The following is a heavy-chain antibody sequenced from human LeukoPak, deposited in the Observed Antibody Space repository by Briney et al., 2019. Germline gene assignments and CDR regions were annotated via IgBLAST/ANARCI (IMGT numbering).Heavy chain of an antibody. CDR3: AREVVADSGYSYGLDY. D-gene: IGHD5-18*01. CDR1: GYTFTSYG. Sequence: ASVKVSCTASGYTFTSYGISWVRQAPGQGLEWMGWISAYNGNTNYAQKLQGRVTMTTDTSTSTAYMELRSLRSDDTAVYYCAREVVADSGYSYGLDYWGQGTLVTVSS. CDR2: ISAYNGNT. J-gene: IGHJ4*02. V-gene: IGHV1-18*01.